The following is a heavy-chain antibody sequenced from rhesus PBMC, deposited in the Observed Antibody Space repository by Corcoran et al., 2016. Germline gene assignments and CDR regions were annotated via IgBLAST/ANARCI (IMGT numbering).Heavy chain of an antibody. Sequence: QVQLQESGPGLVKPSETRSLTCAVSGYAISSGYYWSWIRPPPGKGLEWIGCITYRWVTSYNPSLKSRVTISRDTSKTQFSLKLSSVTAADTAVYYCAREFDEDDYGDAYWGQGVLVTVSS. CDR1: GYAISSGYY. V-gene: IGHV4-122*02. J-gene: IGHJ4*01. D-gene: IGHD3-9*01. CDR2: ITYRWVT. CDR3: AREFDEDDYGDAY.